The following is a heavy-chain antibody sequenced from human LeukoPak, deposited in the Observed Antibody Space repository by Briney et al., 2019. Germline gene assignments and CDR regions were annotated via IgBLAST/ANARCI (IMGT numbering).Heavy chain of an antibody. D-gene: IGHD1-26*01. Sequence: GGSLRLSCAASGFTVSSSYMSWVRQAPGKGLEWVSVIYSGGTTYYTDSVKGRFTMSRDNSKNTLYLQMNSLGAEDTAVYYCAREWGPLWGQGTLVTVSS. CDR3: AREWGPL. J-gene: IGHJ4*02. CDR1: GFTVSSSY. CDR2: IYSGGTT. V-gene: IGHV3-53*01.